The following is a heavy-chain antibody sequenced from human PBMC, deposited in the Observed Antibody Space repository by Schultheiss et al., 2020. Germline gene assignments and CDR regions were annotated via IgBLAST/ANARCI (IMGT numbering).Heavy chain of an antibody. Sequence: SQTLSLTCTVSGGSISSSSYYWSWIRQPPGKGLEWIGYIYYSGTTKYNPSLKSRVTISLDESKSQFSLRLTSVTAADTAVYYCATAVLDGFDIWGQGTVVTVSS. D-gene: IGHD2/OR15-2a*01. CDR3: ATAVLDGFDI. CDR1: GGSISSSSYY. J-gene: IGHJ3*02. V-gene: IGHV4-61*05. CDR2: IYYSGTT.